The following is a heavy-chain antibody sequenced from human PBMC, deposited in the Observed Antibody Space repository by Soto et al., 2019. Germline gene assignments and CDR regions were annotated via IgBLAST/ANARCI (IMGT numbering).Heavy chain of an antibody. D-gene: IGHD3-22*01. CDR1: GYSFTSHY. V-gene: IGHV1-46*04. CDR3: ARDYYKYYDSSGYYRSPAY. Sequence: ASVKVSCKAIGYSFTSHYMHWVRQAPGQGLEWMGTIYPGGVNIDYADSVKGRFTISRDNSRNTLFLQMNSLRAEDTAVYYCARDYYKYYDSSGYYRSPAYWGQGTLVTVSS. J-gene: IGHJ4*02. CDR2: IYPGGVNI.